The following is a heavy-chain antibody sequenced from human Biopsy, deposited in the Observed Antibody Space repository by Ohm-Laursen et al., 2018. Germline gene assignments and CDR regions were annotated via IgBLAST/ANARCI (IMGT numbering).Heavy chain of an antibody. CDR1: GGYISSSTFY. CDR3: ARSPPPYYYDNSGYYWVN. J-gene: IGHJ4*02. Sequence: TLSLTCTVSGGYISSSTFYWGWIRQPPGKGLEWIGSVDYSGSGHYNPSLESRITISVDTTKNYFTLRLSSVTAADPAVYYCARSPPPYYYDNSGYYWVNWGQGALVTVSS. CDR2: VDYSGSG. D-gene: IGHD3-22*01. V-gene: IGHV4-39*06.